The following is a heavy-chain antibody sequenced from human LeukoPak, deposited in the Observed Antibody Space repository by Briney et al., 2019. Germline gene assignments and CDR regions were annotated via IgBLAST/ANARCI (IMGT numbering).Heavy chain of an antibody. J-gene: IGHJ4*02. Sequence: TGGSLRLSCAASGFTFSSYGMHWVRQTPGKGLEWVAVISYDGSNKYYADSVKGRFTISRDNFKNTLYLQMNSLRAEDTAVYYCAKDKDVVGAAYYFDYWGQGTLVTVSS. CDR1: GFTFSSYG. D-gene: IGHD1-26*01. CDR3: AKDKDVVGAAYYFDY. CDR2: ISYDGSNK. V-gene: IGHV3-30*18.